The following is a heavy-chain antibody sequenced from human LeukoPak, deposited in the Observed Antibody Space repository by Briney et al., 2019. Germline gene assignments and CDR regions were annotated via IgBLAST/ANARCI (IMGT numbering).Heavy chain of an antibody. CDR1: GFKFSRAA. CDR2: ISSSGNT. CDR3: VKGRISEDGLDF. Sequence: GGFPILSCANTGFKFSRAAMTWVRQTPGKGLDWVSSISSSGNTYYADSVKGRFTISRDNSKNMLYLQMNSLRAEDTAVYYCVKGRISEDGLDFWGQGTLVTVSS. D-gene: IGHD6-13*01. V-gene: IGHV3-23*01. J-gene: IGHJ4*02.